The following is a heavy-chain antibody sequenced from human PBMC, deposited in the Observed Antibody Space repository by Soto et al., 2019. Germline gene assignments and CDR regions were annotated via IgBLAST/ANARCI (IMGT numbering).Heavy chain of an antibody. V-gene: IGHV3-30*18. J-gene: IGHJ4*02. Sequence: QVQVVESGGGVVQPGRSLRLSCAASGFTLSSCGMHWVRQAPGKGLEWVGVITYDGGSEHYADFVKGRFTISRDSSENTVDLQMNSLRVEDSAVYYCAKEQSSGYYRVVDYWGQGTLVTVSS. CDR2: ITYDGGSE. CDR1: GFTLSSCG. CDR3: AKEQSSGYYRVVDY. D-gene: IGHD6-19*01.